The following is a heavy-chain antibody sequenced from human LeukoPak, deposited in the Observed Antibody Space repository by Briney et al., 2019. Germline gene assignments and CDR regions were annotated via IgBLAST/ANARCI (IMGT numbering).Heavy chain of an antibody. Sequence: ASVKVSCKVSGYTLTELSMHWVRQAPGKGLEWMGGFDPEDGETIYAQKFQGRVTMTEDTSTDTAHMELSSLRSEDTAVYYCATGLRLDGSGSYYKLWGQGTLVTVSS. V-gene: IGHV1-24*01. CDR1: GYTLTELS. CDR2: FDPEDGET. J-gene: IGHJ4*02. D-gene: IGHD3-10*01. CDR3: ATGLRLDGSGSYYKL.